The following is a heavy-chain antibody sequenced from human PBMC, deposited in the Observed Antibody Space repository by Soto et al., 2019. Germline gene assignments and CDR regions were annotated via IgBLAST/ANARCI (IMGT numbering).Heavy chain of an antibody. CDR2: ISAYNGNT. J-gene: IGHJ5*02. Sequence: ASVKVSCKASGYTFTSYGISWVRQAPGQGLEWMGWISAYNGNTNYAEKLQGRVTMTTDTSTSTAYMELRSLRSNDTAVYYCARGGVPTQTDNWFDPWGQGTLVTVSS. D-gene: IGHD2-2*01. CDR3: ARGGVPTQTDNWFDP. CDR1: GYTFTSYG. V-gene: IGHV1-18*01.